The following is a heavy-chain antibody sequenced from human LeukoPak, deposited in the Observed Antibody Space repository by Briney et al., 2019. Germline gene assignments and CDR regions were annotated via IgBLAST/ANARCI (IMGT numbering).Heavy chain of an antibody. CDR1: GGSISSSSYF. CDR3: ARPRYGDPPHAFDI. D-gene: IGHD4-17*01. V-gene: IGHV4-39*01. Sequence: PSETLSLTCTVSGGSISSSSYFWGWIRQPPGKELEWIGSIYYSGSTYYNPSLKSRVTISVDTSKNQFSLKLSSVTAADTAVYYCARPRYGDPPHAFDIWGQGTMVTVSS. CDR2: IYYSGST. J-gene: IGHJ3*02.